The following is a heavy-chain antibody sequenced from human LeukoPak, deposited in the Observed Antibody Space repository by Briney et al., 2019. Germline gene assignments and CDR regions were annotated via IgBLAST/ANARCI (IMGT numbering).Heavy chain of an antibody. CDR3: ARAGNYYFDL. CDR2: MNADGRTI. Sequence: GGSLRLSCAASGFTFSSSWMHWVRQGPGKGLVWVARMNADGRTINYADSVKGRFTISRDTAKNTLYLQMNSLRTEDAAVYYCARAGNYYFDLWGRGTQVTVSS. J-gene: IGHJ2*01. CDR1: GFTFSSSW. V-gene: IGHV3-74*01. D-gene: IGHD1-7*01.